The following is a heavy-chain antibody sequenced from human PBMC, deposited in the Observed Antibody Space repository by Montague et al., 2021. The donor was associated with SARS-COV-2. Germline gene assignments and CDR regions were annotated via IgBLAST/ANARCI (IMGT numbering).Heavy chain of an antibody. J-gene: IGHJ4*02. Sequence: SETLSLSCTVSGGSVSSGGYYWSWIRQPPGKGLEWIGYIYYSGSTNYNPSLKSRVTISLDTSKNQFSLKLTSVTAADTAVYYCARVLLAAAATKSDYWGQGTLVTVSS. CDR2: IYYSGST. CDR1: GGSVSSGGYY. CDR3: ARVLLAAAATKSDY. D-gene: IGHD6-13*01. V-gene: IGHV4-61*08.